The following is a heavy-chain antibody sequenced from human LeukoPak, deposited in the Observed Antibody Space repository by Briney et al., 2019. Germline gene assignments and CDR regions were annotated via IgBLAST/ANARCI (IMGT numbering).Heavy chain of an antibody. CDR1: GFTFSSYG. D-gene: IGHD6-6*01. CDR2: ISSSGSYI. V-gene: IGHV3-21*01. J-gene: IGHJ4*02. Sequence: KTGGSLRLSCAASGFTFSSYGMNWVRQAPGKGLEWVSSISSSGSYIYYAGSVKGRFTISRDNAKNSLYLQMNSLRAEDTAVYYCASGARPIDYWGQGTLVTVSS. CDR3: ASGARPIDY.